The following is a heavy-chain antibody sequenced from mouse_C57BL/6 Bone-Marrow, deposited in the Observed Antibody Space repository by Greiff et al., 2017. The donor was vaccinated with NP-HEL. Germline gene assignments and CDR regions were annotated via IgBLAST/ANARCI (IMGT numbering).Heavy chain of an antibody. CDR1: GFTFSSYG. V-gene: IGHV5-6*01. Sequence: EVMLVESGGDLVKPGGSLKLSCAASGFTFSSYGMSWVRQTPDKRLEWVATISSGGSYTYYPDSVKGRFTISRDNAKNTLYLQMSSLKSEDTAMYYCARLAYWGKGTLVTVAA. CDR3: ARLAY. CDR2: ISSGGSYT. J-gene: IGHJ3*01.